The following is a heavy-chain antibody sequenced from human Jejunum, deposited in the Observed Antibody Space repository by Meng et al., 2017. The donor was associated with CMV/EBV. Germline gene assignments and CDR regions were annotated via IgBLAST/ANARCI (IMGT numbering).Heavy chain of an antibody. V-gene: IGHV3-30-3*01. Sequence: QVLLVESGGGVVQRGRSLRLSCAASGFTFSTYIIHWVRQAPGKGLEWVAVISSDGSNKYYADSVKGRFTISRDNSKNTLYLQMNSLRAEDTAVYYCARGHDGYNYLFDYWGQGTLVTVSS. CDR1: GFTFSTYI. CDR3: ARGHDGYNYLFDY. CDR2: ISSDGSNK. J-gene: IGHJ4*02. D-gene: IGHD5-24*01.